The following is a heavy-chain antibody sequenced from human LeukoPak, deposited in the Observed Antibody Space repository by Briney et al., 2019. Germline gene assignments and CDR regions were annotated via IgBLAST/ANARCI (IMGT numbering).Heavy chain of an antibody. CDR3: ATPDRIDGYNHLDY. D-gene: IGHD5-24*01. J-gene: IGHJ4*02. CDR2: INTNTGNP. CDR1: GYTFTSYA. V-gene: IGHV7-4-1*02. Sequence: GASVKVSCKASGYTFTSYAMNWVRQAPGQGLEWMGWINTNTGNPTYAQGFTGRFVFSLDTSVSTAYLQISSLKAEDTAVYYCATPDRIDGYNHLDYWGQGTLVTVSS.